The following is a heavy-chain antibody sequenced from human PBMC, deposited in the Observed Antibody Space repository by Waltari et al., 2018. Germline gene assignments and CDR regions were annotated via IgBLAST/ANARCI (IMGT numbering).Heavy chain of an antibody. D-gene: IGHD6-13*01. V-gene: IGHV4-38-2*01. CDR3: ARQAAGTIEYYYGMDV. J-gene: IGHJ6*02. Sequence: QVQLQESGPGLVKPSETLSLTCAVSGYSISSGYYWGWIRQPPGKGLEGIGSIYHSGSTYYNPSRKSRVPISVDTSKNQFSLKLSSVTAADTAVYYCARQAAGTIEYYYGMDVWGQGTTVTVSS. CDR1: GYSISSGYY. CDR2: IYHSGST.